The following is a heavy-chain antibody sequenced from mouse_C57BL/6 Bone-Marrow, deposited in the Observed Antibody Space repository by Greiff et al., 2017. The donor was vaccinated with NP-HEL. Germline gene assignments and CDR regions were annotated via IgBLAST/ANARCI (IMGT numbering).Heavy chain of an antibody. D-gene: IGHD1-1*01. CDR2: ISDGGSYT. CDR1: GFTFSSYA. V-gene: IGHV5-4*03. CDR3: ARARYGSSSGYFDY. J-gene: IGHJ2*01. Sequence: DVMLVESGGGLVKPGGSLKLSCAASGFTFSSYAMSWVRQTPEKRLEWVATISDGGSYTYYPDNVKGRFTISRDNAKNNLYLQMSHLKSEDTAMYYCARARYGSSSGYFDYWGQGTTLTVSS.